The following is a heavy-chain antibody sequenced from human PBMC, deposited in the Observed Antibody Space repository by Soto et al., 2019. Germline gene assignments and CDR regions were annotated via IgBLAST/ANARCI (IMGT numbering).Heavy chain of an antibody. V-gene: IGHV4-30-4*01. D-gene: IGHD6-6*01. CDR1: GGSIASDDYY. Sequence: TLSLTCTVSGGSIASDDYYWTWIRQPAGMCLDCIGCIYTSGRTSYNPSPESRLTISIDTSKNQFSMQLNSVSAADTAVYFCARDRGSSPDFFDYWGQGTLVTVSS. CDR3: ARDRGSSPDFFDY. J-gene: IGHJ4*02. CDR2: IYTSGRT.